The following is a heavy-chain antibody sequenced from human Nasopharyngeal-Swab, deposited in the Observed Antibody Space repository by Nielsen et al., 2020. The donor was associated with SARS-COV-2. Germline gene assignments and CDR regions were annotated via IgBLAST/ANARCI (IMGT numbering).Heavy chain of an antibody. CDR3: AKDLLGSGNY. CDR1: GFTFSSYA. V-gene: IGHV3-23*01. D-gene: IGHD1-26*01. Sequence: GESLKISCVASGFTFSSYAMSWVRQAPGKGLEWVSAVSGSGGSTYYADSVKGRFTISRDNSKNTLYLQMNSLRAEDTAVYYCAKDLLGSGNYWGQGTLVTVSS. J-gene: IGHJ4*02. CDR2: VSGSGGST.